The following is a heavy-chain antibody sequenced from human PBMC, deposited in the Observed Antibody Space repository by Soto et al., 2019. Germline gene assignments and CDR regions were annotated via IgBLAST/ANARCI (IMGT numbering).Heavy chain of an antibody. V-gene: IGHV4-61*05. CDR1: GGSISSSSYY. CDR2: IYYSGST. Sequence: SETLSLTCTVSGGSISSSSYYWGWIRQPPGKGLEWIGYIYYSGSTNYNPSLKSRVTISVDTSKNQFSLKLSSVTAADTAVYYCARAWAEYSYSSSWYYFDYWGQGTLVTVSS. D-gene: IGHD6-13*01. J-gene: IGHJ4*02. CDR3: ARAWAEYSYSSSWYYFDY.